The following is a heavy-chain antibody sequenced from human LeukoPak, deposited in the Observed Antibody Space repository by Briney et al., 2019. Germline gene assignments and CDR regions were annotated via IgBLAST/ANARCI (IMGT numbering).Heavy chain of an antibody. J-gene: IGHJ4*02. V-gene: IGHV3-48*03. CDR2: ISSSGSTI. CDR1: GFTFSSYE. Sequence: PGGSLRLSCAASGFTFSSYEMNWVRQAPGKGLEWVSYISSSGSTIYYADSVKGRFTISRDNAKNSLYLQMNSLRAEDTAVYYCARDVHLLTHYSFDYWGQGTLVTVSS. CDR3: ARDVHLLTHYSFDY. D-gene: IGHD3-9*01.